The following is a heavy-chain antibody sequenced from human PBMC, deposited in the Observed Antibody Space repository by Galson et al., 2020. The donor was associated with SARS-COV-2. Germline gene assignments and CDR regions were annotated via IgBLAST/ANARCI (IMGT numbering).Heavy chain of an antibody. Sequence: SVKVSCKASGGTFSSYAISWVRQAPGQGLEWMGGIIPIFGTANYAQKFQGRVTITADESTSTAYMELSSLRSEDTAVYYCAGYDYGDYETPGGDYYYGMDVWGQGTTVTVSS. CDR3: AGYDYGDYETPGGDYYYGMDV. J-gene: IGHJ6*02. D-gene: IGHD4-17*01. CDR1: GGTFSSYA. CDR2: IIPIFGTA. V-gene: IGHV1-69*13.